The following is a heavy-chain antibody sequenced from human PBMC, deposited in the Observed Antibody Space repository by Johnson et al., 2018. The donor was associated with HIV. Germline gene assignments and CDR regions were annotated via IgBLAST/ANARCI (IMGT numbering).Heavy chain of an antibody. CDR2: IRRDSGTI. V-gene: IGHV3-9*01. CDR1: GFTFDDYA. CDR3: AKDIRPSAHDAFDI. Sequence: VESGGGLVQPGRSLRLSCAASGFTFDDYAMHWVRQAPGKGLEWVSGIRRDSGTIGYADSVKGRFTISRDNAKNSLYLQMNSLRTEDPALYYYAKDIRPSAHDAFDIWGQGTMVTVSS. J-gene: IGHJ3*02.